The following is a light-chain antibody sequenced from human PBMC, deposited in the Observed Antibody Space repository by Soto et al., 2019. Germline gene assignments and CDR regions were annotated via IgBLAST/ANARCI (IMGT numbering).Light chain of an antibody. CDR1: QGISSY. J-gene: IGKJ5*01. CDR3: QQYYSYPRIT. CDR2: AAS. V-gene: IGKV1-8*01. Sequence: AIRMTQSPSSLSASTGDRVTITCRASQGISSYLAWYQQKPGKAPKLLIYAASTLQSGVPSRFSGSGSGTDFTLTISCLQSEDFATYYCQQYYSYPRITFGHGTRLEIK.